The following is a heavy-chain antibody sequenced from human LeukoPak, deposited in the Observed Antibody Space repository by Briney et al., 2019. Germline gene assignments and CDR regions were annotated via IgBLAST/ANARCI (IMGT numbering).Heavy chain of an antibody. CDR1: GYTFTGYY. CDR3: ARDGNYYDSSGNWFDP. CDR2: INPNSGGT. D-gene: IGHD3-22*01. J-gene: IGHJ5*02. V-gene: IGHV1-2*02. Sequence: GASVKVSCKASGYTFTGYYMHWVRQAPGQGLEWMGWINPNSGGTNYAQKFQGRVTMTRDTSISTAYMELSRLRSDDTAVYYCARDGNYYDSSGNWFDPWGQGTLVTVSS.